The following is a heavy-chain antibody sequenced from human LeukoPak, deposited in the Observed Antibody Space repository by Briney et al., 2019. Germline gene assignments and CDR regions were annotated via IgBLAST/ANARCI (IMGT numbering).Heavy chain of an antibody. CDR3: ARDQYDFWSGYYIGGFDP. D-gene: IGHD3-3*01. J-gene: IGHJ5*02. CDR1: GFTFSSYG. Sequence: GGSLRLSCAASGFTFSSYGLHWVRQAPGKGLEWVAVIWYDGSNKYYADSVKGRFTISRDNSKNTLYLQMNSLRAEDTAVYYCARDQYDFWSGYYIGGFDPWGQGTLVTVSS. V-gene: IGHV3-33*01. CDR2: IWYDGSNK.